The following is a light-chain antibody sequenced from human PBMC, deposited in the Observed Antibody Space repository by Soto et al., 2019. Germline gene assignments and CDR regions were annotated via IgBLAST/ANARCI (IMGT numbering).Light chain of an antibody. V-gene: IGKV1-5*01. CDR1: QSISRW. J-gene: IGKJ1*01. CDR2: DAS. Sequence: IQMTQSPTSLTPSASTRVTITCRGSQSISRWLAWYQQKPGKAPKLLIYDASTLESGVPSRFSGRGSGTEFTLTISSLQPDDFATYYCQQYNSYWTFGQGTKVDIK. CDR3: QQYNSYWT.